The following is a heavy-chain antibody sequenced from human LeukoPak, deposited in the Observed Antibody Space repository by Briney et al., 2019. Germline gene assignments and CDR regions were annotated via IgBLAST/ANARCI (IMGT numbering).Heavy chain of an antibody. CDR1: GFTFSFYW. Sequence: PGGSLRLSCASSGFTFSFYWMHWVRQAPGKGLVWVSRINNDGRSTSYAGSVKGRFTISRDNAKNTLYLQMNSLRAEDTAVYYCARDNEYCTGGTCRLDYWGQGALGTVSS. D-gene: IGHD2-15*01. J-gene: IGHJ4*02. CDR2: INNDGRST. CDR3: ARDNEYCTGGTCRLDY. V-gene: IGHV3-74*01.